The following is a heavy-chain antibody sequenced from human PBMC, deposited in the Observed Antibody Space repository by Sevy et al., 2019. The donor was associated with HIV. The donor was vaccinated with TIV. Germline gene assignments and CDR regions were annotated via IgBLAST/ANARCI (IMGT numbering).Heavy chain of an antibody. CDR3: ANREIYYDSSGLDY. V-gene: IGHV1-2*06. J-gene: IGHJ4*02. CDR2: INPNSGGT. CDR1: GYTFTGYY. D-gene: IGHD3-22*01. Sequence: ASVKVSCKASGYTFTGYYMHWVRQAPGQGLEWMGRINPNSGGTNYAQKFQGRVTMTRDTSISTAYMELSRLRSDDTAVYYCANREIYYDSSGLDYWGQGTLVTVSS.